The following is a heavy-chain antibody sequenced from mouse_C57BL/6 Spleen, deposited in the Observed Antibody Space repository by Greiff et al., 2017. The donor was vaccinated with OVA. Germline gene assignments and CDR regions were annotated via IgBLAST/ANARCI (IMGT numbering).Heavy chain of an antibody. CDR1: GYAFSSYW. CDR2: IYPGDGDT. CDR3: LSSDYYAMDY. V-gene: IGHV1-80*01. Sequence: LEESGAELVKPGASVKISCKASGYAFSSYWMNWVKQRPGKGLEWIGQIYPGDGDTNYNGKFKGKATLTADKSSSTAYMQLSSLTSEDSAVYFCLSSDYYAMDYWGQGTSVTVSS. D-gene: IGHD1-1*01. J-gene: IGHJ4*01.